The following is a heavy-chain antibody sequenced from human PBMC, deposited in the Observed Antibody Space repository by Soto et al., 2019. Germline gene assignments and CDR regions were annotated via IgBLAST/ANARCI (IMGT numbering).Heavy chain of an antibody. CDR1: GFTFSGYT. CDR2: IWFDGSNK. CDR3: ARDLGYNYGQPFDY. D-gene: IGHD5-18*01. V-gene: IGHV3-33*01. J-gene: IGHJ4*02. Sequence: GESLTLSCAASGFTFSGYTIHWVRQPPGKGLEWLALIWFDGSNKYYADSVKGRFTTSRDNAKNTLYRQMNSLRAEDTAVYYCARDLGYNYGQPFDYWGQGTLVTVSS.